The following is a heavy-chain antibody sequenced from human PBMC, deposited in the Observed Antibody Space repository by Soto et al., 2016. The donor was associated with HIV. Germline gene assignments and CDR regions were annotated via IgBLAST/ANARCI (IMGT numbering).Heavy chain of an antibody. CDR2: ISSSGGYT. CDR1: GFTFSDYY. D-gene: IGHD2-2*01. Sequence: QVQLVESGGGVVKPGGSLRLFCTASGFTFSDYYINWIRQAPGKGPEWVSYISSSGGYTKYADSVKGRFTISRDNAKNSLYLQMNNLRVEDTATYYCARDRRNIVIAFGYGMDVWGQGTTVTVSS. V-gene: IGHV3-11*05. J-gene: IGHJ6*02. CDR3: ARDRRNIVIAFGYGMDV.